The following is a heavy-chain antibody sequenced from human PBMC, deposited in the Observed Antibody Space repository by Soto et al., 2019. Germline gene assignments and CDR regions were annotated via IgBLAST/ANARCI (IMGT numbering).Heavy chain of an antibody. Sequence: EVQLVESGGDLVKPGGSLRLACAASGFSLSSYSMNWVRQAPGKGLEWVSYISSGSNYVYNADSVKGRFTISRDNSKDTLFLQMTGLRREDTAVYYCAKGAGDRLSLGMDVWGQGTTVTVSS. CDR1: GFSLSSYS. CDR2: ISSGSNYV. V-gene: IGHV3-21*01. D-gene: IGHD1-26*01. J-gene: IGHJ6*02. CDR3: AKGAGDRLSLGMDV.